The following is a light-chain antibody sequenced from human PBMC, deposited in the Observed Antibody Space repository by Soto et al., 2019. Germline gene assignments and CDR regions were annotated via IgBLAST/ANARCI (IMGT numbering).Light chain of an antibody. V-gene: IGLV2-8*01. CDR3: SSYAGSNIYV. J-gene: IGLJ1*01. Sequence: QSALAQPPSASGSPGQSVTISCTGTSSDVGGYNFVSWYQHHPGKAPKVIIYEVSKRPSGVPNRFSGSKSGNTASLTVSGPQAEAEADYSRSSYAGSNIYVFGTGTKLTVL. CDR2: EVS. CDR1: SSDVGGYNF.